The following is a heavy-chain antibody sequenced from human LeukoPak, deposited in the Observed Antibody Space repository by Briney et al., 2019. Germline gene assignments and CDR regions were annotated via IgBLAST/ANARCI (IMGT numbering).Heavy chain of an antibody. J-gene: IGHJ4*02. Sequence: GGSLRLSCAASGFTFSSYGMHWVRQAPGKGLKWVAVLSYAGDYKFSADSVKGRFTISRDNSKNTLYLQMNSLRAEDTAVYYCAKDAGSGTYSDGYYFDYWGQGTLVTVSS. CDR1: GFTFSSYG. CDR3: AKDAGSGTYSDGYYFDY. D-gene: IGHD3-10*01. V-gene: IGHV3-30*18. CDR2: LSYAGDYK.